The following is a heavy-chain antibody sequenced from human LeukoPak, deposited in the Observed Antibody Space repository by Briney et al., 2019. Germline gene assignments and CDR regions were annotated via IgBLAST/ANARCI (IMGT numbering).Heavy chain of an antibody. V-gene: IGHV4-59*11. Sequence: SETLSLTCTVFGSMSNHFWSWIRQPPGKGLEWIGYIYDSGATDYKPSPKSRVTMSVDTSANQFSLKLSSVPTADTAVYYCATRPAGNTSAAVFDFWSRGTLVTVSS. J-gene: IGHJ5*01. D-gene: IGHD6-6*01. CDR1: GSMSNHF. CDR2: IYDSGAT. CDR3: ATRPAGNTSAAVFDF.